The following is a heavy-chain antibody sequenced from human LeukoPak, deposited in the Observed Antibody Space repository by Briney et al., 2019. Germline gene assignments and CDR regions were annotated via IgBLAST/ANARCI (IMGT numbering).Heavy chain of an antibody. CDR3: ATERDSSGYYGHAFDI. CDR1: GYTFTSYG. CDR2: ISAYNGNT. D-gene: IGHD3-22*01. Sequence: ASVKVSCKASGYTFTSYGISWVRQAPGQGLEWMGWISAYNGNTNYAQRLQGRVTMTTDTSTSTAYMELRSLRSDDTAVYYCATERDSSGYYGHAFDIWGQGTMVTVSS. V-gene: IGHV1-18*01. J-gene: IGHJ3*02.